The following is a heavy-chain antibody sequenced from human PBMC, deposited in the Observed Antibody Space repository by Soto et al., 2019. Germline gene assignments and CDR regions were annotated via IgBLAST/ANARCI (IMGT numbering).Heavy chain of an antibody. CDR1: GAPISGYY. J-gene: IGHJ5*02. V-gene: IGHV4-59*01. CDR3: AREFLNYDFWSGSFGS. CDR2: IHYSGNT. D-gene: IGHD3-3*01. Sequence: SVTLCLTCAVSGAPISGYYWSWIRQPPEKGLEWIGYIHYSGNTNYNPSLKSRVTISVDTSKNQLSLKLSFVTAADTAVYYCAREFLNYDFWSGSFGSWGQGTLVTVSS.